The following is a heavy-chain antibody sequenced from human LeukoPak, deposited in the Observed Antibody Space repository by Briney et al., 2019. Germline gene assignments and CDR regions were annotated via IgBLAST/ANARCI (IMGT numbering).Heavy chain of an antibody. J-gene: IGHJ5*02. V-gene: IGHV1-18*01. CDR2: ISAYNGNT. CDR1: GYTFTSYG. Sequence: ASVKVSSKASGYTFTSYGISWVRQAPGQGLEWMGWISAYNGNTNYAQKLQGRVTMTTDTSTSTAYMELRSLRSDDTAVYYCARDKVVVVPAATNWFNPWGQGTLVTVSS. CDR3: ARDKVVVVPAATNWFNP. D-gene: IGHD2-2*01.